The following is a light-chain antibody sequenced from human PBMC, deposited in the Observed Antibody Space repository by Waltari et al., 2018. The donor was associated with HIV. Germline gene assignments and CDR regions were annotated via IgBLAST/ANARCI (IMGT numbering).Light chain of an antibody. V-gene: IGKV1-5*03. CDR1: QYIIDW. CDR3: QQYRRFRT. CDR2: QAS. J-gene: IGKJ1*01. Sequence: QMTQSPSFLSASVGDRVTITCRASQYIIDWLAWYQQKPGQAPKLLIYQASYLESGVPSRFSDSGYGTEFTLTISSLQPDDFATYYCQQYRRFRTFGQGTEV.